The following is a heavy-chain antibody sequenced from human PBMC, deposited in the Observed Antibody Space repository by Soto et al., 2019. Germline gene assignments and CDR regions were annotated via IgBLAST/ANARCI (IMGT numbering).Heavy chain of an antibody. V-gene: IGHV3-23*01. CDR2: VSAGGDMT. D-gene: IGHD3-10*01. Sequence: DVQLLESGGDLVQPGGSLRLSCAASGVTFSSYAMSWVRQAPGKGLEWVSSVSAGGDMTYYSDSVKGRFTISRDNSNNALFLQMNRLRAEDTALYYCARGDRGGSGCPASYYYSGLDVWGQGTTVTVTS. CDR3: ARGDRGGSGCPASYYYSGLDV. CDR1: GVTFSSYA. J-gene: IGHJ6*02.